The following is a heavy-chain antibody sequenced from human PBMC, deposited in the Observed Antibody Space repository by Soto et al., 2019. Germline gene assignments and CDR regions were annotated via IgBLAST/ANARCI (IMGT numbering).Heavy chain of an antibody. CDR1: GGSISSGGYS. J-gene: IGHJ6*02. V-gene: IGHV4-30-2*01. CDR3: SGSSYYHTSGMDV. CDR2: IYHSGSS. D-gene: IGHD3-10*01. Sequence: QLQLQESGTGLVKPSQTLSLTCAVSGGSISSGGYSWSWIRQPRGKGLEWIGYIYHSGSSYYNPSLKSRVTISVDTSTTPFSLKLTSVSAAVTAASFSSGSSYYHTSGMDVWAHGPTVTLSS.